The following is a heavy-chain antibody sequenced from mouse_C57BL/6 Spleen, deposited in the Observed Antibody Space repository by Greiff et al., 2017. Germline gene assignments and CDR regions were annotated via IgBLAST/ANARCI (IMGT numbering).Heavy chain of an antibody. J-gene: IGHJ1*03. CDR3: ARHSFDFYWYFDV. D-gene: IGHD1-1*01. CDR2: ISSGGSYT. CDR1: GFTFSSYG. V-gene: IGHV5-6*01. Sequence: EVQRVESGGDLVKPGGSLKLSCAASGFTFSSYGMSWVRQTPDKRLEWVATISSGGSYTYYPDSVKGRFTISRDNAKNTLYLQMSSLKSEDTAMYYCARHSFDFYWYFDVWGTGTTVTVSS.